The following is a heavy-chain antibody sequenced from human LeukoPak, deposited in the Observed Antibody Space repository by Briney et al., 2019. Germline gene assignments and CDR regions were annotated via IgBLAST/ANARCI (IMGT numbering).Heavy chain of an antibody. CDR3: ARPHSYGSTYFDC. CDR2: ISTYNTNT. CDR1: GYTFTSYG. V-gene: IGHV1-18*01. J-gene: IGHJ4*02. D-gene: IGHD4-17*01. Sequence: ASVKVSCKASGYTFTSYGLTWVRQAPGQGLEWMGWISTYNTNTCYALGLRGRVSMTTDTSTSTAYMELRSLRSDDTAVYYCARPHSYGSTYFDCWGRGTLVTVSP.